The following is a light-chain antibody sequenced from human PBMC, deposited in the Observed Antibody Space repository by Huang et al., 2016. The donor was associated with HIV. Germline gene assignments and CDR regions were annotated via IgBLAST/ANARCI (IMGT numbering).Light chain of an antibody. CDR3: QHYDSLPPWT. J-gene: IGKJ1*01. CDR1: QDIGKY. CDR2: DAS. Sequence: DIQMTQSPSSLSASVGDRVTITCQASQDIGKYLNWYQQKPGQVPNLLIFDASNLETGVPSRVSGSCSGTDFTFTITTLQPEDIATYYCQHYDSLPPWTFGQGTRVQI. V-gene: IGKV1-33*01.